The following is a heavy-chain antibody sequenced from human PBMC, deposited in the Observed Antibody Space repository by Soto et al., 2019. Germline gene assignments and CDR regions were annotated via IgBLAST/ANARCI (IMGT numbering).Heavy chain of an antibody. Sequence: SETLSLTCTVSGGSISSYYWSWIRQPPGKGLEWIGYIYYSGSTNYNPSLKSRVTISVDTSKNQFSLKLSSVTAADTAVYYRARGGRSPRGTRKPGYYYYRMDVWGQGTTVTVSS. J-gene: IGHJ6*02. CDR1: GGSISSYY. CDR3: ARGGRSPRGTRKPGYYYYRMDV. D-gene: IGHD3-10*01. CDR2: IYYSGST. V-gene: IGHV4-59*01.